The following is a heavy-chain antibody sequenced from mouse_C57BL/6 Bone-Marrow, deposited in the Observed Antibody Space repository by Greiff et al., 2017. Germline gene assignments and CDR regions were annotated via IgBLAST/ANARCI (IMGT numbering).Heavy chain of an antibody. CDR3: ARGGGLSGDFDY. CDR2: IDPSDSYT. J-gene: IGHJ2*01. Sequence: QVQLQQPGAELVKPGASVKLSCKASGYTFTSYWMQWVKQRPGQGLEWIGEIDPSDSYTNYNQKFKGKATLTVDTSSSTAYMQLSSLTSEDSAVYYCARGGGLSGDFDYWGQGTTLTVSS. CDR1: GYTFTSYW. V-gene: IGHV1-50*01. D-gene: IGHD3-1*01.